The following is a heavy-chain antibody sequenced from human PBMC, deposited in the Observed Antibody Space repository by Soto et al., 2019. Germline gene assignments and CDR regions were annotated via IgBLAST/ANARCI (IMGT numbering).Heavy chain of an antibody. J-gene: IGHJ4*02. Sequence: QVHLVESGGGVVQPGRSLRLSCAASGFNFGTYAMHWVRQAPGKGLEWVAVVSDDGTIQYYADSVKGRFTISRDNSKNTLYLQMNSLRAEDTAVFYCARAIDTAMDPCDYWGQGTLVTVSS. CDR2: VSDDGTIQ. V-gene: IGHV3-30-3*01. D-gene: IGHD5-18*01. CDR3: ARAIDTAMDPCDY. CDR1: GFNFGTYA.